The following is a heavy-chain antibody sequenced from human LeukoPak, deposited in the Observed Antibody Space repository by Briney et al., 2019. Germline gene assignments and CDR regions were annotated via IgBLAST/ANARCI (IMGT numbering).Heavy chain of an antibody. D-gene: IGHD3-3*01. CDR3: AKRVFFGYYYYYMDV. CDR1: GFTFSSYA. J-gene: IGHJ6*03. V-gene: IGHV3-23*01. CDR2: INGSGGST. Sequence: GGSLRLSWAASGFTFSSYAMSWVGQAPGKGREGVSAINGSGGSTYYAASVNGRFTISRDNSKNTLYLQMNSLRAEDTAVYYCAKRVFFGYYYYYMDVWGKGTTVTVSS.